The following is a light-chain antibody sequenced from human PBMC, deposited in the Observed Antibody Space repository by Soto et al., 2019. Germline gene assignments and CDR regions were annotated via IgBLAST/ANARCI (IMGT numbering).Light chain of an antibody. CDR2: KDS. CDR1: VLAKKY. Sequence: SSELTQPSSVSVSPGQTARITCSGDVLAKKYARWFQQKPGQAPVLVIYKDSERPSGIPGRFSGSSAGTTVTLTISGAQVEDEADYYCYYAADNNVVFGGGTKLTVL. V-gene: IGLV3-27*01. CDR3: YYAADNNVV. J-gene: IGLJ2*01.